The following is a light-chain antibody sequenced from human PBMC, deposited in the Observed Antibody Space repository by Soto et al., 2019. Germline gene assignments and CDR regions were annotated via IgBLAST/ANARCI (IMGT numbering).Light chain of an antibody. CDR3: QQYHRSSIT. J-gene: IGKJ5*01. CDR1: QILNNY. Sequence: DIQITQSPSTLSASVGDRVTITCLSSQILNNYLAWYQQKPGKAPKLLIYDASTLERGVPSRFSGTGSGTEFTLTISSLQPDDFATYYCQQYHRSSITFGQGTRLEIK. V-gene: IGKV1-5*01. CDR2: DAS.